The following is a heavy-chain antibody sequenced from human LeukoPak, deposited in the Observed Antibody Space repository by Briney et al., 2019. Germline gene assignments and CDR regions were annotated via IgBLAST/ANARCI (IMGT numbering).Heavy chain of an antibody. J-gene: IGHJ4*02. V-gene: IGHV1-69*13. CDR2: IIPIFGTA. Sequence: SVKVSCKASGGTFISYAISWVRQAPGQGLEWMGGIIPIFGTANYAQKFQGRVTITADESTSTAYMELSSLRSEDTAVYYCARAPNYYGSGSYDYWGQGTLVTVSS. CDR3: ARAPNYYGSGSYDY. CDR1: GGTFISYA. D-gene: IGHD3-10*01.